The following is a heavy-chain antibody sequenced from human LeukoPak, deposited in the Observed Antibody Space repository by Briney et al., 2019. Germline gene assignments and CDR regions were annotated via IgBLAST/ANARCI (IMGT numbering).Heavy chain of an antibody. D-gene: IGHD3-3*01. J-gene: IGHJ4*02. Sequence: GESLKISCKGSGYSFTNYWIGWVRQMPGKGLEWMGIIYPDDSDTRYSPSFQGQVTISADKSISTAYLQWSSLKASDTAMYYCARPRTYYDFWRGYPPFDYWGQGTLVAVSS. CDR2: IYPDDSDT. CDR3: ARPRTYYDFWRGYPPFDY. V-gene: IGHV5-51*01. CDR1: GYSFTNYW.